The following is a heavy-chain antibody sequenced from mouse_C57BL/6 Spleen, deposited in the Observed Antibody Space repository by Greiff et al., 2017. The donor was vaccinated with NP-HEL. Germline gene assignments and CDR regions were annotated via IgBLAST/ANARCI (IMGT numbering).Heavy chain of an antibody. J-gene: IGHJ2*01. V-gene: IGHV14-4*01. Sequence: VQLQPSGAELVRPGASVKLSCTASGFDIKDDYMHWVKQRPEQGLEWIGWIDPENGDTEYASKFQGKATITADTSSNTAYLQLSSLTSEDTAVYYCIITTVVATYYFDYWGQGTTLTVSS. CDR3: IITTVVATYYFDY. D-gene: IGHD1-1*01. CDR2: IDPENGDT. CDR1: GFDIKDDY.